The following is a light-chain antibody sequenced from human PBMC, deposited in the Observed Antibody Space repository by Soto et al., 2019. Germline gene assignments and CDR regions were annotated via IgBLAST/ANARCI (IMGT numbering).Light chain of an antibody. J-gene: IGKJ4*01. CDR3: QQYDDWPPA. CDR1: QSVSSY. Sequence: EIVLTQSPATLSLSAGERATLSCRASQSVSSYLAWYQQKPGQAPRLLIYDASNRATGIPARFSGSGSGTDFTLTISSLEPEDFAVYHCQQYDDWPPAFGGGTKVDIK. V-gene: IGKV3-11*01. CDR2: DAS.